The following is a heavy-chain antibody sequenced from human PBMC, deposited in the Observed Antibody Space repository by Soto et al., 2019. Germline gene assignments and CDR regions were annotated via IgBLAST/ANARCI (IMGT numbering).Heavy chain of an antibody. CDR3: AKDGGRGWLHPLDCFDY. CDR1: GFTFSSYA. J-gene: IGHJ4*02. Sequence: EVQLLESGGGLVQPGGSLRLSCRASGFTFSSYAMSWVRQAPGKGLEWVSAISGSGGSTYYADSVKGRFTISRDNSKNTLYLQMNSLRAEDTAVYYCAKDGGRGWLHPLDCFDYWGQGTLVTVSS. V-gene: IGHV3-23*01. CDR2: ISGSGGST. D-gene: IGHD5-12*01.